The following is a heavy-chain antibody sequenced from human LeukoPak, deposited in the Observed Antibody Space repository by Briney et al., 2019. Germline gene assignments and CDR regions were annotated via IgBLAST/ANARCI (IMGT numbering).Heavy chain of an antibody. Sequence: PGGSLRLSCAASGFTFSSYAMHWVRQAPGKGLEWVAVISYDGSNKYYADSVKGRFTISRDNSKNTLYLQMNSLRAEDTAVYYCASSIVVVPAAMKGNWFDPWGQGTLVTVSS. V-gene: IGHV3-30*04. D-gene: IGHD2-2*01. CDR2: ISYDGSNK. J-gene: IGHJ5*02. CDR1: GFTFSSYA. CDR3: ASSIVVVPAAMKGNWFDP.